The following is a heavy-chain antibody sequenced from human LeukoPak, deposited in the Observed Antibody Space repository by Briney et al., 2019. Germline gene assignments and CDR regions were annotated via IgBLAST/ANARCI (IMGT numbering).Heavy chain of an antibody. CDR3: ARRGYYYGSGVRVGARRQFDY. V-gene: IGHV4-34*01. D-gene: IGHD3-10*01. J-gene: IGHJ4*02. CDR2: INHSGST. Sequence: KPSETLSLTCAVYGGSFSGYYWSWIRQPPGKGLEWIGEINHSGSTNYNPSLKSRVTISVDTSKNQFSLKLSSVTAADTAVYYCARRGYYYGSGVRVGARRQFDYWGQGTLVTVSS. CDR1: GGSFSGYY.